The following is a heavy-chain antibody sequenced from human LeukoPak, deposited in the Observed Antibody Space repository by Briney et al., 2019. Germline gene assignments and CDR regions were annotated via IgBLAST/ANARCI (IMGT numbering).Heavy chain of an antibody. V-gene: IGHV4-59*08. Sequence: PSETLSLTCTVSGGSISSYYWSWIRQPPGKGLEWIGYIYYSGSTNYNPSLKSRVTISVDTSKNQFSLKLSSVTAADTAVYYCARHRAPNGSSPVGYWGQGTLVTVSS. CDR1: GGSISSYY. CDR2: IYYSGST. CDR3: ARHRAPNGSSPVGY. D-gene: IGHD1-26*01. J-gene: IGHJ4*02.